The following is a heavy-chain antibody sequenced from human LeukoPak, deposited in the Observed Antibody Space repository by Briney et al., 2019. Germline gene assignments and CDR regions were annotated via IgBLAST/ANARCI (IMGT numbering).Heavy chain of an antibody. V-gene: IGHV3-23*01. CDR1: GFTFSSYA. J-gene: IGHJ4*02. CDR2: ISGSGGST. CDR3: AKGRSSGWYRNSFDY. D-gene: IGHD6-19*01. Sequence: GGSLRLSCAASGFTFSSYAMSWLRQAPGKGLEWVSAISGSGGSTYYADPVKGRFTISRDNSKNTLYLQMNSLRAEDTAVYYCAKGRSSGWYRNSFDYWGQGTLVTVSS.